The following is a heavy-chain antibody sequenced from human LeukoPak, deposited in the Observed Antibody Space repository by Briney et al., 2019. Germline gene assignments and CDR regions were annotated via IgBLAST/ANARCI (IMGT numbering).Heavy chain of an antibody. CDR1: GDIVSSKSAA. J-gene: IGHJ4*02. V-gene: IGHV6-1*01. CDR2: TYYRSKLYT. D-gene: IGHD1-1*01. CDR3: ARTTGTFYC. Sequence: SQTLSLTCAISGDIVSSKSAAWNWIRQSPSRGLEWLGRTYYRSKLYTEFAPSVRSRITINPDTSKNQFSLQLKSVTPEDSAVYYCARTTGTFYCWGQGTLVTVSS.